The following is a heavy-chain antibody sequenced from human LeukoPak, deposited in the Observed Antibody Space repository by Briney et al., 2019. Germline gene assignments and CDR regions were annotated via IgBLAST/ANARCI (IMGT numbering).Heavy chain of an antibody. CDR3: AREPNAGSGNYRKYFDF. V-gene: IGHV3-53*01. CDR1: GFTVSSNY. CDR2: IYTDGTT. D-gene: IGHD3-10*01. Sequence: GRSLRLSCAASGFTVSSNYVSWVRQAPGKGLEWVSVIYTDGTTYHADSVKGRFTISRDNSKNTLYLQMNSLRAEDTAVYYCAREPNAGSGNYRKYFDFWGQGTLVTVSS. J-gene: IGHJ4*02.